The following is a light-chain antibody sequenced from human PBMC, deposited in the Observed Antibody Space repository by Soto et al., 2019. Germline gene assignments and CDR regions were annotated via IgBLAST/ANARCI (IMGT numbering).Light chain of an antibody. Sequence: EIVLTQSPATLSLSPGERATLSCRASQSVDTYIAWYQQKPGQAPRLLIYDTSSRATGIPARFSGSGSGTDFTLTISSLEPEDFAVYYCQQRYSWPPTWTFGQGTKVDIK. J-gene: IGKJ1*01. CDR3: QQRYSWPPTWT. CDR2: DTS. CDR1: QSVDTY. V-gene: IGKV3-11*01.